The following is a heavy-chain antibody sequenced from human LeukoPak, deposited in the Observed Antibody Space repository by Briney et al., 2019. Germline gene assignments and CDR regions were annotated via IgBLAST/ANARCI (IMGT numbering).Heavy chain of an antibody. CDR2: IYYSGST. CDR3: ARVRGDYGEDSYYYYMDV. J-gene: IGHJ6*03. D-gene: IGHD4-17*01. Sequence: SETLSLTCTVSGGSISSSSYYWGWIRQPPGKGLEWIGSIYYSGSTNYNPSLKSRVTISVDTSKSQFSLKLSSVTAADTAVYYCARVRGDYGEDSYYYYMDVWGKGTTVTISS. CDR1: GGSISSSSYY. V-gene: IGHV4-39*07.